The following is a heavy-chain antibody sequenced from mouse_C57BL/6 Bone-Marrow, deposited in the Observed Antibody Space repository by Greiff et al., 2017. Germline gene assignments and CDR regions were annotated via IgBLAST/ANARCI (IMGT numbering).Heavy chain of an antibody. D-gene: IGHD2-3*01. CDR1: GYTFTSYG. V-gene: IGHV1-81*01. CDR2: IYPRSGNT. CDR3: EGLLRDFDY. J-gene: IGHJ2*01. Sequence: VQLQQSGAELARPGASVKLSCKASGYTFTSYGISWVKQRTGQGLEWIGEIYPRSGNTYYNEKFKGKATLTADKSSSTAYMELRSLTSEDSAVYFGEGLLRDFDYGGQGTTLTVSS.